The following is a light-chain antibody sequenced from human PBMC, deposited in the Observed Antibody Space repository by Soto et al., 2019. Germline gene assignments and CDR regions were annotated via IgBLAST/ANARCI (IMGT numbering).Light chain of an antibody. CDR3: QQSYSAPFT. V-gene: IGKV3-15*01. J-gene: IGKJ3*01. CDR2: GAS. CDR1: QSVSSN. Sequence: EIVMTQSPATLSVSPGERATLSCRASQSVSSNLAWYQQKPGQAPRLLIYGASSLQSGVPSRFSGSESGTDFTLTISSLQPEDFATYYCQQSYSAPFTFGPGTKVDIK.